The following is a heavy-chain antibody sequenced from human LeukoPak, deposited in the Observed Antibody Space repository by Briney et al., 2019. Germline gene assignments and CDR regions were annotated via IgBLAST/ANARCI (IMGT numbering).Heavy chain of an antibody. CDR2: ISSSSSYI. Sequence: PGGSLRLSCAASGFTFSNYAMHWVRQAPGKGLEWVSSISSSSSYIYYADSVKGRFTISRDNAKNSLYLQMNSLRAEDTAVYYCARATTYYYDSSGRPDPLDYWGQGTLVTVSS. V-gene: IGHV3-21*01. D-gene: IGHD3-22*01. CDR3: ARATTYYYDSSGRPDPLDY. CDR1: GFTFSNYA. J-gene: IGHJ4*02.